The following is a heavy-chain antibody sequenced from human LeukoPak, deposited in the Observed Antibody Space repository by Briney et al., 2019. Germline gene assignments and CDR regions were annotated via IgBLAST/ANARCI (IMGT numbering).Heavy chain of an antibody. D-gene: IGHD4-17*01. CDR2: ISAYTGNT. V-gene: IGHV1-18*01. CDR3: ARDLSGDYAQ. CDR1: GFTFTSYG. Sequence: GASVKLSCKASGFTFTSYGISWVRQAPGQGLEWMGWISAYTGNTNYAQKLQGRVTMTTDTSTSTAYMELRSLRSDDTAVYYRARDLSGDYAQWGQGTLVTVSS. J-gene: IGHJ4*02.